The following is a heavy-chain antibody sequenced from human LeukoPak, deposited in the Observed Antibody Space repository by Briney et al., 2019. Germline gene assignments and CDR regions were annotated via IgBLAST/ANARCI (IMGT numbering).Heavy chain of an antibody. CDR2: IYYSGSA. J-gene: IGHJ3*02. CDR1: GGSISSSSYY. CDR3: ARAHSITMNRAFDI. D-gene: IGHD3-22*01. Sequence: PSETLSLTCTVSGGSISSSSYYWSWIRQPPGKGLEWIGYIYYSGSANYNPSLKSRVTISVDTSKNLFSLKLSSVTAADTAVYYCARAHSITMNRAFDIWGQGTMVTVSS. V-gene: IGHV4-61*01.